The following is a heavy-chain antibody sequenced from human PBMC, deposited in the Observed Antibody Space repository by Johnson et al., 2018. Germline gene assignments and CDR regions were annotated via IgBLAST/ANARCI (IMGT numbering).Heavy chain of an antibody. CDR3: GKDGARYDYVWGSYRLSDYMYV. CDR2: ISYDGRNK. J-gene: IGHJ6*03. D-gene: IGHD3-16*02. V-gene: IGHV3-30*18. CDR1: GFTFRSYG. Sequence: QVQMVESGGGVVQPGRSLRLSCAASGFTFRSYGMHWVRQAPGKGPEGVAVISYDGRNKYYADSVKGRLTLSRDNSKNTRYLQVNSLRAEDTDVYYCGKDGARYDYVWGSYRLSDYMYVWGQGTTVTVSS.